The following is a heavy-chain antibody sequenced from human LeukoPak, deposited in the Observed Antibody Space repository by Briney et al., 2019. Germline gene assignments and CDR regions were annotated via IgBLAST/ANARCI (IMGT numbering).Heavy chain of an antibody. D-gene: IGHD6-19*01. CDR2: ISYDGSNK. V-gene: IGHV3-30*18. Sequence: GGSLRLSCAASGFTFSAYVMHWVRQAPGKGLEWVAIISYDGSNKYYPDSVKGRFTISRYDSKNTLYMQMNSLRTEDTAVYYCAKELTRPNRPVAGLNYWGQGTLVTVSS. CDR3: AKELTRPNRPVAGLNY. CDR1: GFTFSAYV. J-gene: IGHJ4*02.